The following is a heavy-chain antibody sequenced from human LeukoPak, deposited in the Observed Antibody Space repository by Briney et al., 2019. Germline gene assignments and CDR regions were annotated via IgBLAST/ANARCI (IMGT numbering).Heavy chain of an antibody. CDR2: ISTGSSYI. J-gene: IGHJ4*02. D-gene: IGHD3-22*01. CDR3: ARSFDDSSGYSNFDY. V-gene: IGHV3-21*01. Sequence: PGGCLRLSCAASGYSFSTYSMNSVRQAPGKGLERVSFISTGSSYIYYADSVKGRFTISRDNAKKSLCPQMNSMRAEDPAVYFSARSFDDSSGYSNFDYWGQGTLVTVSS. CDR1: GYSFSTYS.